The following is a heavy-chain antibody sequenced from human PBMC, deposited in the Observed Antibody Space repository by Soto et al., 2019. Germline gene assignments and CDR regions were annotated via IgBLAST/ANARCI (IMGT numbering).Heavy chain of an antibody. D-gene: IGHD3-10*01. Sequence: QVQLVQSGAEVKKPGSSVKVSCKASGGTFSTYGISWVRQAPGQGLAWMGGIIPIFGTANYAQKFQGRGTITADESTSTAYMELSSLRSEDTAVYYRAMSGKEYGSESYEYFFYYMDVWGKGTTVSVSS. CDR1: GGTFSTYG. CDR2: IIPIFGTA. CDR3: AMSGKEYGSESYEYFFYYMDV. J-gene: IGHJ6*03. V-gene: IGHV1-69*01.